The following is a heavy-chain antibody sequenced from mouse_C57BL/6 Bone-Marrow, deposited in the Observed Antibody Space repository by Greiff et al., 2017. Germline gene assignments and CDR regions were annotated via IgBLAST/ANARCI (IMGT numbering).Heavy chain of an antibody. D-gene: IGHD2-5*01. CDR2: IDPGNGGT. CDR1: GYKIKDDW. V-gene: IGHV14-4*01. Sequence: EVQLVESGAELMRPGASVKLSCTATGYKIKDDWMEWVKQRPEQGLEWIGWIDPGNGGTEYASKFKGKATITADTSSNTAYLQLSSLTSEDTAVYYCATGVPLYYSNSADYWGQGTTLTVSS. J-gene: IGHJ2*01. CDR3: ATGVPLYYSNSADY.